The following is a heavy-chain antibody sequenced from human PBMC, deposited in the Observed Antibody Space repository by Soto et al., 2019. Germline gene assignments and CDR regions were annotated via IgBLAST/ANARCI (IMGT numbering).Heavy chain of an antibody. CDR1: GFTFSSYA. Sequence: PGGSLRLSCAASGFTFSSYATSWVRQSPGKGLEWVSAISGSGGSTYYADSVKGRFTISRDNSKNTLYLQMNSLRAEDTGVYYCAKDFTITLSAFDPWRQGTLVTVS. J-gene: IGHJ5*02. V-gene: IGHV3-23*01. CDR2: ISGSGGST. CDR3: AKDFTITLSAFDP. D-gene: IGHD5-12*01.